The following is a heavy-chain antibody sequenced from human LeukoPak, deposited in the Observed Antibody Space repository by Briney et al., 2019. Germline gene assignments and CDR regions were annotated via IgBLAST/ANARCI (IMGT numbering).Heavy chain of an antibody. D-gene: IGHD2-2*01. CDR1: GFTFDDYA. CDR3: AKSSSHSLRDPASAFDI. CDR2: ISWNSGSI. J-gene: IGHJ3*02. V-gene: IGHV3-9*03. Sequence: GGSLRLSCAASGFTFDDYAMHWVRQAPGQGLEWVSGISWNSGSIGYADSVKGRFTISRDNAKNSLYLQMNSLRAEDMALYYCAKSSSHSLRDPASAFDIWGQGTMVTVSS.